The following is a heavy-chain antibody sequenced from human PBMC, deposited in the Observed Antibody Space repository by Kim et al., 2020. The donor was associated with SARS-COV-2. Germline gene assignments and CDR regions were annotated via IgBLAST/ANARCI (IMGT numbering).Heavy chain of an antibody. CDR2: T. V-gene: IGHV1-2*02. Sequence: TRYETKFQGRVTMTRDTSISTAYMEMSSLRLDDTAVYYCAKARDYFYYMDVWGQGTTVSVSS. D-gene: IGHD5-12*01. CDR3: AKARDYFYYMDV. J-gene: IGHJ6*03.